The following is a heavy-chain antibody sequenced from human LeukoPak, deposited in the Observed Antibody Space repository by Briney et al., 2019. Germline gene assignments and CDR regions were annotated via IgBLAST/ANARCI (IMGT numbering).Heavy chain of an antibody. Sequence: PSQTLSLICTVPGGSISSGSYYRSWIRQPAGKGLEWIGRIYTSGSTNYNPSLKSRVTISVDTSKNQFSLKLSSVTAADTAVYYCARALYYYDSSGYYNAFDIWGQGTMVTVSS. CDR3: ARALYYYDSSGYYNAFDI. J-gene: IGHJ3*02. CDR2: IYTSGST. CDR1: GGSISSGSYY. V-gene: IGHV4-61*02. D-gene: IGHD3-22*01.